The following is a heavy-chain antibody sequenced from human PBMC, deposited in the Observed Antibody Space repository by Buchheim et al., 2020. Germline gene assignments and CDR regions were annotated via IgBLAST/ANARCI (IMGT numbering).Heavy chain of an antibody. CDR2: MYYSGST. CDR1: GGSISSSY. J-gene: IGHJ4*02. D-gene: IGHD4-23*01. Sequence: QVQLQESGPGLVKPSETLSLTCTVSGGSISSSYWSWIRQPPGKGLEWIGYMYYSGSTNYNPSLKSRVTISVDTSKNQFSLKLSSVTAADTAVYYCVRFQPMIYGGHVDYWGQGTL. V-gene: IGHV4-59*01. CDR3: VRFQPMIYGGHVDY.